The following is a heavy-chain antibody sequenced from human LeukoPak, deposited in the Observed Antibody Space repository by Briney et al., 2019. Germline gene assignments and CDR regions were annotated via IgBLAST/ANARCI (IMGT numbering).Heavy chain of an antibody. V-gene: IGHV3-21*01. CDR1: GFTFSSYS. D-gene: IGHD3-16*01. CDR2: ISSSSSYI. CDR3: ARDVLGEPTYYFDY. Sequence: GGSLRLSCAASGFTFSSYSMNWVRQAPGKGLEWVSSISSSSSYIYYADSVKGRFTISRDNSKNTLYLQMNSLRAEDTAVYYCARDVLGEPTYYFDYWGQGTLVTVSS. J-gene: IGHJ4*02.